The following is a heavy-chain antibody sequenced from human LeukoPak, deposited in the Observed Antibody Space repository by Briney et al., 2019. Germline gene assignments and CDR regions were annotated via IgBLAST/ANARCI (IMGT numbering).Heavy chain of an antibody. CDR3: AKPFIAVATYYFDY. CDR2: ISGSGGST. J-gene: IGHJ4*02. CDR1: GFTFRNYA. Sequence: PGGSLRLSCAASGFTFRNYAMNWVRQAPGKGLESVSGISGSGGSTYYADSVKGRSTISRDNSKNTLYLQMNSLRAEDTAVYYCAKPFIAVATYYFDYWGQGTLVTVSS. V-gene: IGHV3-23*01. D-gene: IGHD6-19*01.